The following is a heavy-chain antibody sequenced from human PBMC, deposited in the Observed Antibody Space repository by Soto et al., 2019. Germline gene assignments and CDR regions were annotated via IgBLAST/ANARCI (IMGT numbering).Heavy chain of an antibody. CDR1: GDSFSSYA. CDR3: ARKAGGGNYYILDF. J-gene: IGHJ4*02. D-gene: IGHD2-15*01. V-gene: IGHV1-69*01. CDR2: IIPILTTA. Sequence: QVQVVQSGAEVKKPGSSVKVSCKVSGDSFSSYAMSWVRQAPGQGLEWMGGIIPILTTANYAQKFQDRVTITADESTSTAYMEVSSLTSEDTAVYYCARKAGGGNYYILDFWGQGTLVTVSS.